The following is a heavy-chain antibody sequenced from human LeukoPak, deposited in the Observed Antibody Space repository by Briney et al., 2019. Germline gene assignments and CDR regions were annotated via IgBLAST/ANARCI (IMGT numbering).Heavy chain of an antibody. V-gene: IGHV4-59*08. Sequence: SETLSLTCTVSGGSISSYYWSWIRQPPGKGLEWIGYIYYSGSTNYNPSLKSRVTISVDTSKNQFSLKLSSVTAADTAVYYCARLCLPMVRGDSYYGMDVWGQGTTVTVSS. CDR2: IYYSGST. CDR3: ARLCLPMVRGDSYYGMDV. J-gene: IGHJ6*02. D-gene: IGHD3-10*01. CDR1: GGSISSYY.